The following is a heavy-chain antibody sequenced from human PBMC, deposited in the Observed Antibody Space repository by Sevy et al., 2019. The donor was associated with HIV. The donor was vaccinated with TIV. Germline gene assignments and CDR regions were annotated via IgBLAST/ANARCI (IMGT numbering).Heavy chain of an antibody. CDR3: ARDMDYYDSSGYYYFHY. V-gene: IGHV1-69*13. D-gene: IGHD3-22*01. Sequence: ASVKVSCKASGGTFSSYAISWVRQAPGQGLEWMGGIIPIFGTANYAQKFQGRVTITADESTSTAYMELSSLRSEDTAVYYCARDMDYYDSSGYYYFHYWGPGTLVTVSS. J-gene: IGHJ4*02. CDR2: IIPIFGTA. CDR1: GGTFSSYA.